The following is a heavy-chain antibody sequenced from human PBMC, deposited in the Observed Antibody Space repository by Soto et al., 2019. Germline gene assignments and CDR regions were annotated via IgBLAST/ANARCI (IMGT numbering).Heavy chain of an antibody. J-gene: IGHJ4*02. CDR1: GYTFTNYG. Sequence: QVQLVQSGAEVKKPGASVKVSCKASGYTFTNYGISWVRQAPGQGLEWMGWISAYNGNTKYAQKIQGRVTKTTDTSTRTAYMELRSLRYNDTAVYYCARDSPPVDYWGQGTLVTVSS. CDR3: ARDSPPVDY. V-gene: IGHV1-18*01. CDR2: ISAYNGNT.